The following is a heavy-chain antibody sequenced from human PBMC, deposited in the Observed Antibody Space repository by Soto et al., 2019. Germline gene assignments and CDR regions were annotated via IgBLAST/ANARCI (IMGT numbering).Heavy chain of an antibody. D-gene: IGHD3-16*01. CDR3: ARDPYFGAIDY. V-gene: IGHV3-7*01. CDR2: LGPDGSTE. J-gene: IGHJ4*02. Sequence: GGSLRLSYAASEFTFSNYNMHWVRQAPGRGLERVADLGPDGSTEGYVDAVKGRVTISRDNAKNSLYLQMNSLRVEDTAVYYCARDPYFGAIDYWGQGTLVTVSS. CDR1: EFTFSNYN.